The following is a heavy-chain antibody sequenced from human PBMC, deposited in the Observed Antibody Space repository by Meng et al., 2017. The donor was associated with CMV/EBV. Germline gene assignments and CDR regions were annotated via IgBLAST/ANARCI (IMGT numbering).Heavy chain of an antibody. D-gene: IGHD3-10*01. V-gene: IGHV1-18*01. J-gene: IGHJ4*02. CDR1: GYTFTSYG. CDR3: AAYPQTMVRGVALWGAFDY. CDR2: ISAYNGNT. Sequence: QVQLVPAGAEVKQPGASVKVSCKASGYTFTSYGISWVRQAPGQGLEWMGWISAYNGNTNYAQKLQGRVTMTTDTSTSTAYMELRSLRSDDTAVYYCAAYPQTMVRGVALWGAFDYWGQGTLVTVSS.